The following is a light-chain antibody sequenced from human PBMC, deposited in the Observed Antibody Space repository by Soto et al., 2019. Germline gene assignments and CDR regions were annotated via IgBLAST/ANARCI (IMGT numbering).Light chain of an antibody. V-gene: IGKV3-20*01. CDR3: QQYGDSPLT. CDR2: GAS. CDR1: QSVSSSY. J-gene: IGKJ3*01. Sequence: EIVLTQSPVTLSLSPGERATLSCRASQSVSSSYLAWYQQKPGQAPRLLIYGASSRATGIPDRFSGSGSGTDFALTISRLEPEDFGVYYCQQYGDSPLTSGPGTKVDIK.